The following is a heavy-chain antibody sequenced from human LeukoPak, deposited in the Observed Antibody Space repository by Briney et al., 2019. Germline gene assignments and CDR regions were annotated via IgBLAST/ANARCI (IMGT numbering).Heavy chain of an antibody. CDR1: GGIFNNYS. Sequence: ASVKVSCKASGGIFNNYSISWVRQAPGQGLEWMGRIIPFFGTTNYAQKFQGRVTLTTDESTSTAYMELTSLRSEDTAVYFCARAYVVPAAPDYWGQGTLVTVSS. CDR2: IIPFFGTT. D-gene: IGHD2-2*01. J-gene: IGHJ4*02. CDR3: ARAYVVPAAPDY. V-gene: IGHV1-69*05.